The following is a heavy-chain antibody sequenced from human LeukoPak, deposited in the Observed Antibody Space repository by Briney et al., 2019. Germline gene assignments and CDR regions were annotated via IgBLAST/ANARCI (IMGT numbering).Heavy chain of an antibody. CDR1: GGSISSYY. Sequence: PSETLSLTCTVSGGSISSYYWGWIRQPPGKGLEWIGSIYYSGSTYYNPSLKSRVTISVDTSKNQFSLKLSSVTAADTAVYYCARRHSSGWFVDYWGQGTLVTVSS. V-gene: IGHV4-39*01. CDR2: IYYSGST. J-gene: IGHJ4*02. D-gene: IGHD6-19*01. CDR3: ARRHSSGWFVDY.